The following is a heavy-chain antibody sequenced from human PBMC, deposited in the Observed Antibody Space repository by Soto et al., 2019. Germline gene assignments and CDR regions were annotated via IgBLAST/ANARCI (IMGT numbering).Heavy chain of an antibody. CDR1: GFTFSSYA. D-gene: IGHD3-16*01. CDR2: ISGSGDNT. V-gene: IGHV3-23*01. J-gene: IGHJ4*02. CDR3: AKGDRSMITTPLSFDY. Sequence: EVQLLESGGGLVQPGGSLRLSCAASGFTFSSYAMSWVRQAPGKGLEWVTAISGSGDNTYYAESVKGRFTFSRDNSKSTLYGQMNSLRAEDTAVYFCAKGDRSMITTPLSFDYWGQGCLVTVSS.